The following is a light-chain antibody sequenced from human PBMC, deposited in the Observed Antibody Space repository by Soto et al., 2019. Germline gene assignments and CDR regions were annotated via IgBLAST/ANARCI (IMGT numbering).Light chain of an antibody. J-gene: IGLJ1*01. CDR2: EVT. Sequence: QSALTQPPSASGSPGQSVTISCTGTSSDVGGYSYVSWYQQHPGKPPKLMIYEVTKRPSGVPDRFSGSKSGNTASLTVSGLQAEDEADYYCSSFAGTNSFVFGTGTKLTVL. CDR3: SSFAGTNSFV. CDR1: SSDVGGYSY. V-gene: IGLV2-8*01.